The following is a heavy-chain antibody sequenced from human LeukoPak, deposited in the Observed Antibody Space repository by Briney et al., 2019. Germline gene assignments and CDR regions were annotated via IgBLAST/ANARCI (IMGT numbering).Heavy chain of an antibody. Sequence: GGSERLLCGVSGLTFSSYSMNWVRHAPRNGLEWVPSIISSSSYIYYADSVKGRFTISRDYPQNLLYPQMNSLSGEDTAVYYCAKGRRDAYNFDFDDWGEGTLVTVSS. D-gene: IGHD5-24*01. V-gene: IGHV3-21*01. CDR2: IISSSSYI. J-gene: IGHJ4*02. CDR1: GLTFSSYS. CDR3: AKGRRDAYNFDFDD.